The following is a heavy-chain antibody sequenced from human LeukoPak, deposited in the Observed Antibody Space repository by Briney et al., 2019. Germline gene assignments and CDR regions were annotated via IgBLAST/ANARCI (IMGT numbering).Heavy chain of an antibody. Sequence: PSETLSLTCGVQGESFSGYYWSWIRQPPGKGLEWIGEISHSGITNYSPSLQSRVTISVDTSKNQFSLKLTSVTAADTAVYYCARGVVVVAAISYYFDYWGQGTLVTVSS. J-gene: IGHJ4*02. CDR3: ARGVVVVAAISYYFDY. CDR1: GESFSGYY. V-gene: IGHV4-34*01. CDR2: ISHSGIT. D-gene: IGHD2-15*01.